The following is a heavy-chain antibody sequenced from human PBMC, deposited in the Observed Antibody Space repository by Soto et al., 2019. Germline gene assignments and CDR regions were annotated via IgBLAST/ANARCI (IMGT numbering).Heavy chain of an antibody. J-gene: IGHJ4*02. CDR1: GYTFTPHH. CDR3: ARSGRIGYHLWDYFAY. CDR2: FNPSDGST. V-gene: IGHV1-46*01. Sequence: ASVKVSCKASGYTFTPHHMHWVRQAPGQGPEWMGIFNPSDGSTNYAQKFQGRVTMTRDTSTSTVYMELSSLRSEDTAVYYCARSGRIGYHLWDYFAYWGQGTLVTSPQ. D-gene: IGHD5-12*01.